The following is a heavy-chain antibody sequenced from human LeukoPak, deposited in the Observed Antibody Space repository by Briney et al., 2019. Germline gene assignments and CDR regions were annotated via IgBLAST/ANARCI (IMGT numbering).Heavy chain of an antibody. V-gene: IGHV3-30-3*01. D-gene: IGHD3-9*01. J-gene: IGHJ3*02. CDR3: ARDNTVFSDSDAFDI. CDR1: GFTLRDYA. CDR2: ISYDGSNK. Sequence: GRSLRLSCAASGFTLRDYAMHWVRQAPGKGLEWVAVISYDGSNKYYADSVKGRFTISRDNSKNTLYLQMNSLRAEDTAVYYCARDNTVFSDSDAFDIWGQGTMVTVSS.